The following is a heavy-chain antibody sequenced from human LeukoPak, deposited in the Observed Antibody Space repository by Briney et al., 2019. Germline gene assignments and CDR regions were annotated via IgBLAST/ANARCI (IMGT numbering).Heavy chain of an antibody. Sequence: GWSLRLSCAASGFTFSSYAMSWVRQAPGKGLEWVSAISGSGGSTYYADSVKGRFTISRDNSKNTLYLQMNSLRAEDTAVYYCARDRSGSQYYIDVWGKGATVTVSS. CDR1: GFTFSSYA. CDR3: ARDRSGSQYYIDV. V-gene: IGHV3-23*01. CDR2: ISGSGGST. D-gene: IGHD1-26*01. J-gene: IGHJ6*03.